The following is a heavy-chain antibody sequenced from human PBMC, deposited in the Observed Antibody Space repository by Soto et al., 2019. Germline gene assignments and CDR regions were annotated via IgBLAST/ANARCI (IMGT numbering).Heavy chain of an antibody. V-gene: IGHV3-33*01. D-gene: IGHD5-18*01. J-gene: IGHJ4*02. CDR3: ARGLTGYSYGQDSPGFDY. Sequence: PGGSLRLSCAASGFTFSSYGMHWVRQAPGKGLEWVAVIWYDGSNKYYADSVKGRFTISRDNSKNTLYLQMNSLRAEDTAVYYCARGLTGYSYGQDSPGFDYCGQGTLVTVSS. CDR2: IWYDGSNK. CDR1: GFTFSSYG.